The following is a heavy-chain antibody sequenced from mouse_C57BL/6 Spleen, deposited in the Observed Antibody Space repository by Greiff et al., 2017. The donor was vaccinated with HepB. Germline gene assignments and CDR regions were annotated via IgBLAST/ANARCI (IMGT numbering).Heavy chain of an antibody. J-gene: IGHJ4*01. CDR2: IDPSDSYT. CDR3: ARAFTTVVEAMDY. CDR1: GYTFTSYW. Sequence: QVQLQQPGAELVMPGASVKLSCKASGYTFTSYWMHWVKQRPGQGLEWIGEIDPSDSYTNYNQKFKGKSTLTVDKSSSTAYMQLSSLTSEDSAVYYCARAFTTVVEAMDYWGQGTSVTVSS. V-gene: IGHV1-69*01. D-gene: IGHD1-1*01.